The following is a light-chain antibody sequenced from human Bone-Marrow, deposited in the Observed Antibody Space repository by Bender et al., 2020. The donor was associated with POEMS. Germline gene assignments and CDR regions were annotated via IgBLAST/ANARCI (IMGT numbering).Light chain of an antibody. J-gene: IGLJ6*01. CDR3: CSFARGSTFI. V-gene: IGLV2-23*02. CDR1: SGDIGGYNY. CDR2: DVT. Sequence: QSALTQPASVSGSPGQSITISCTGTSGDIGGYNYVSWYRQDPGKAPKLIIYDVTKRPSGVSSRFSGSKSGNTASLTISGLQAEDESEYYCCSFARGSTFIFGSGTRVFVL.